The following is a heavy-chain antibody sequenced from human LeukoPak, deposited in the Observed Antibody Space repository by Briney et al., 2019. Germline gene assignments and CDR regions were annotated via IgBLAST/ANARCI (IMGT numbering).Heavy chain of an antibody. V-gene: IGHV4-34*01. CDR1: GGSFSGYY. Sequence: SETLSLTCAVYGGSFSGYYWSWIRQPPGKGLEWIGEINHSGSTNYNPSLKSRVTISVDTSKNQFSLKLSSVTAADTAVYYCARSGGDSSFYMDVWGKGTTVTISS. CDR3: ARSGGDSSFYMDV. J-gene: IGHJ6*03. CDR2: INHSGST. D-gene: IGHD4-17*01.